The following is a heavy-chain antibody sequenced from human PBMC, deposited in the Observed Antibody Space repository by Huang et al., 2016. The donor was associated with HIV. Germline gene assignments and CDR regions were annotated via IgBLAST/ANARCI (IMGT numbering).Heavy chain of an antibody. J-gene: IGHJ3*02. CDR3: ATLEGYAFDI. CDR1: GFTFSSYG. V-gene: IGHV3-30*02. Sequence: QVQLVESGGGVVQPGGSLRLSCAASGFTFSSYGMHWVRQAPGKGLEWVAFIRYDGSNKYYADSVKGRFTISRDNSKNTLYLQMNSLRAEDTAVYYCATLEGYAFDIWGQGTMVTVSS. CDR2: IRYDGSNK.